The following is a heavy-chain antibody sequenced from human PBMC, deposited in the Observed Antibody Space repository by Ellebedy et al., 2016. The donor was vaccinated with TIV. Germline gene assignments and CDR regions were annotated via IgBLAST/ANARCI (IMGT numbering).Heavy chain of an antibody. J-gene: IGHJ2*01. CDR1: GFTFSSYA. V-gene: IGHV4-59*01. CDR2: IYYSGST. Sequence: GSLRLXXAASGFTFSSYAMSWIRQPPGKGLEWIGYIYYSGSTNYNPSLKSRVTISVDTSKNQFSLKLSSVTAADTAVYYCARDRWYFDLWGRGTLVTVSS. CDR3: ARDRWYFDL.